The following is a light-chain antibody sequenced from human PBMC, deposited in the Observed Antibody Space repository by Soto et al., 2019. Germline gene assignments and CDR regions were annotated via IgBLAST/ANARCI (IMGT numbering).Light chain of an antibody. J-gene: IGLJ1*01. CDR1: SSDVVGYKY. Sequence: QPASVSGSPGQSITISCTGTSSDVVGYKYVTWYQQHPGKAHKLMTYEVSNRPSGVSNRFSGSKSGNTASLTISGLQAEDEADYYCSSYTSSSTPKVFGTGTKVTGL. CDR3: SSYTSSSTPKV. V-gene: IGLV2-14*01. CDR2: EVS.